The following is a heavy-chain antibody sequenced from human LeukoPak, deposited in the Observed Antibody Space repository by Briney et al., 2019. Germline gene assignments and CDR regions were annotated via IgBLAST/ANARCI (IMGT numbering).Heavy chain of an antibody. D-gene: IGHD6-19*01. V-gene: IGHV3-21*01. CDR2: ISSGSSYI. J-gene: IGHJ4*02. CDR1: GFTFSSYS. CDR3: AKDLQLPKPASIAVAGTDY. Sequence: GGSLRLSCAASGFTFSSYSMSWVRQAPGKGLEWVSSISSGSSYIYYADSVKGRFTISRDNSKNTLYLQMNSLRAEDTAVYYCAKDLQLPKPASIAVAGTDYWGQGTLVTVSS.